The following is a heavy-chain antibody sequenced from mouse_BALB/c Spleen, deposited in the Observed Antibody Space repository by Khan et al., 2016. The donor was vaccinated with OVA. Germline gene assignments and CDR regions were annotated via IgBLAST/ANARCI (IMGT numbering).Heavy chain of an antibody. D-gene: IGHD2-3*01. CDR2: ISTYYGNI. V-gene: IGHV1S137*01. CDR3: TRDGISEFAY. J-gene: IGHJ3*01. CDR1: GYTFADSG. Sequence: VQVVESGPEPVRPGASVKISCKGSGYTFADSGMHWVRQSHAKSLEWIGVISTYYGNIKYNQKFEGRATMTVDKSSSTAYMELARLTSEDSAVYFCTRDGISEFAYWGQGTLVTVSA.